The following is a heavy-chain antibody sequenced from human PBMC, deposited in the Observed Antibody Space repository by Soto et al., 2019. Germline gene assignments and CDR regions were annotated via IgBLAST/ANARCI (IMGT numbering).Heavy chain of an antibody. J-gene: IGHJ2*01. CDR3: SADHPHMAMGWPV. V-gene: IGHV1-58*02. CDR2: IVVVSGST. D-gene: IGHD1-26*01. CDR1: GFDFGSFG. Sequence: SVKVSCKASGFDFGSFGIQFLRQTRGRGLEWIGWIVVVSGSTNYARQFQGRVAISRDMSSSTAYLDLYDLKSDDTAVYFCSADHPHMAMGWPVWGR.